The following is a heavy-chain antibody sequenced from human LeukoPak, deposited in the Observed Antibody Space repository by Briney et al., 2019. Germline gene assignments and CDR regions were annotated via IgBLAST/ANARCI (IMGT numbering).Heavy chain of an antibody. CDR3: ARSLWYDAFDI. D-gene: IGHD3-10*01. CDR1: GGSVSSGSYY. CDR2: IYYSGST. J-gene: IGHJ3*02. V-gene: IGHV4-61*01. Sequence: SETLSLTCTVSGGSVSSGSYYWSWNRQPPGKGLEWIGYIYYSGSTNYNPSLKSRVTISVDTSKNQFSLKLSSVTAADTAVYYCARSLWYDAFDIWGQGTMVTVSS.